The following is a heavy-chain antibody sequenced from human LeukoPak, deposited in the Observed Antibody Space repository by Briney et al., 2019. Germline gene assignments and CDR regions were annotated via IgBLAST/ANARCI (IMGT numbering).Heavy chain of an antibody. J-gene: IGHJ4*02. CDR1: GFTFSSYG. Sequence: PGGSLRLSCAASGFTFSSYGMHWVRQAPGKGLEWVAVISYDGSNKYYADSVKGRFTISRDNSKNTLYLQMNSLRAEDTAVYYCAKEEEPLGAMVTFGDYWGQGTLATVSS. CDR3: AKEEEPLGAMVTFGDY. CDR2: ISYDGSNK. D-gene: IGHD5-18*01. V-gene: IGHV3-30*18.